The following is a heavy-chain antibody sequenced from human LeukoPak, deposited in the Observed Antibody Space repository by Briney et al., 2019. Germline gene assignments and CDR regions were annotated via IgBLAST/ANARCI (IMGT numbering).Heavy chain of an antibody. Sequence: PSETLSLTCTVSGGSISNYYWSWIRQPPGKGLEWIGYIYYSGSTNCNPSLKSRVTISVDTSKNQFSLKLSSVTAADTAVYYCARGYSSSCYTVFDYWGQGTLVTVSS. CDR1: GGSISNYY. CDR2: IYYSGST. V-gene: IGHV4-59*01. CDR3: ARGYSSSCYTVFDY. J-gene: IGHJ4*02. D-gene: IGHD6-13*01.